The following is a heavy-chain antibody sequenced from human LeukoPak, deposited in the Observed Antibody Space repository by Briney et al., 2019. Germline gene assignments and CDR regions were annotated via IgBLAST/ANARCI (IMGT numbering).Heavy chain of an antibody. V-gene: IGHV4-34*01. CDR1: GGSFSGYY. CDR3: ARKGRYCSSTSCYRSPRWFDP. Sequence: SETLSLTCAVYGGSFSGYYWSWIRQPPGKGLEWIGEINHSGSTNYNPSLKSRVTISVDTSKNQFSLKLSSVTAADTAVYYCARKGRYCSSTSCYRSPRWFDPWGQGTLVTVSS. CDR2: INHSGST. J-gene: IGHJ5*02. D-gene: IGHD2-2*01.